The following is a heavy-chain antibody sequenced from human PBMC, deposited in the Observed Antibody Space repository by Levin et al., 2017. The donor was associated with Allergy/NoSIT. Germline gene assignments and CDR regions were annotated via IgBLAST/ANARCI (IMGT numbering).Heavy chain of an antibody. Sequence: SVKVSCKASGFTFTSSAVQWVRQARGQRLEWIGWIVVGSGNTNYAQKFQERVTITRDMSTSTAYMELSSLRSEDTAVYYCAADLGCSSTSCYRYSSRVNYMDVWGKGTTVTVSS. CDR2: IVVGSGNT. CDR1: GFTFTSSA. D-gene: IGHD2-2*01. J-gene: IGHJ6*03. V-gene: IGHV1-58*01. CDR3: AADLGCSSTSCYRYSSRVNYMDV.